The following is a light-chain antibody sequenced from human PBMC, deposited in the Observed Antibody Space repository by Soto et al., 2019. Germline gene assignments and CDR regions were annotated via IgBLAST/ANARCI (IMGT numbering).Light chain of an antibody. CDR2: GAS. V-gene: IGKV3-20*01. Sequence: EIVLTQSPGTLSLSPGERATLSCRASQSVASRYLAWYQHKPGQAPRLVIYGASNRATGIPDRFSGSGSGTDFTLTIGRVEPDDFAVYFCQQDAGPLTFGGGTKVEIK. CDR3: QQDAGPLT. CDR1: QSVASRY. J-gene: IGKJ4*01.